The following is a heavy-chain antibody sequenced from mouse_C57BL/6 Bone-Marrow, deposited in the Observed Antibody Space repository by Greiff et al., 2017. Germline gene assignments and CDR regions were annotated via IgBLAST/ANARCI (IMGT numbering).Heavy chain of an antibody. CDR2: ISYDGSN. V-gene: IGHV3-6*01. D-gene: IGHD2-2*01. CDR1: GYSITSGYY. Sequence: VQVVESGPGLVKPSQSLSLTCSVTGYSITSGYYWNWIRQFPGNKLEWMGYISYDGSNNYNPSLKNRISITRDTSKNQFFLKLNSVTTEDTATYYCARDGYPWYFDVWGTGTTVTVSS. J-gene: IGHJ1*03. CDR3: ARDGYPWYFDV.